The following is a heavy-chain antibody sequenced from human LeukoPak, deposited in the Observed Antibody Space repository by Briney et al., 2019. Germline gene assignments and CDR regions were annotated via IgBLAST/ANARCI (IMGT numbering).Heavy chain of an antibody. D-gene: IGHD1-14*01. Sequence: ASVKVSCKASGYTFTSYDINWVRQATGQGLEWMGWMNPNSGNTGYAQKFQGRVTITRNTSISTAYMGLSSLRSEDTAVYYCARGLDPQTGGFDYWGQGTLVTVSS. CDR2: MNPNSGNT. CDR1: GYTFTSYD. J-gene: IGHJ4*02. V-gene: IGHV1-8*03. CDR3: ARGLDPQTGGFDY.